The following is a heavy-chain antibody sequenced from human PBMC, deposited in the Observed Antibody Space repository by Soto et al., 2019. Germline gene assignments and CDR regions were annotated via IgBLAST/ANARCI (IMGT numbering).Heavy chain of an antibody. CDR3: VRYQLVLTLDC. D-gene: IGHD6-13*01. V-gene: IGHV4-31*03. CDR2: IYYSGST. J-gene: IGHJ4*02. CDR1: GGSISSGGYY. Sequence: PSETLSLTCTVSGGSISSGGYYWSWIRQHPGKGLEWIGYIYYSGSTYYNPSLKSRVTISVDTSKNQFSLKLSSVTAADTAVYYCVRYQLVLTLDCWGQGTLVTVSS.